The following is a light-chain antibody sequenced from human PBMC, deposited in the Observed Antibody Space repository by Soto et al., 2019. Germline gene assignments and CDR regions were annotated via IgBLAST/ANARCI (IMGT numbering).Light chain of an antibody. CDR1: SSNIGAGYD. J-gene: IGLJ1*01. CDR3: QSYATGLSVLYV. Sequence: QSVLTQPPSVSGAPGQRVTISCTGSSSNIGAGYDVHWYQQLPGTAPKLLIYGNNNRPSGVPDRFSGSKSGTSASLAVTGLQAEDEADYYCQSYATGLSVLYVFGTGTKLTGL. V-gene: IGLV1-40*01. CDR2: GNN.